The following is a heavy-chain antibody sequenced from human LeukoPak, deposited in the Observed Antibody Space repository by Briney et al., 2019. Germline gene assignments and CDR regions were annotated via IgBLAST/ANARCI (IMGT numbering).Heavy chain of an antibody. Sequence: GRSLRLSCTASGFIFNTYGMHWVRQAPGTGLEWVAIIWFDGTEKYYADSVKGRFTISRDNSKNTLYLQMNSLRVEDAAVYYCAKGLQRSSGYQFDYWGQGTLVTVSS. CDR1: GFIFNTYG. J-gene: IGHJ4*02. CDR3: AKGLQRSSGYQFDY. CDR2: IWFDGTEK. V-gene: IGHV3-33*06. D-gene: IGHD3-22*01.